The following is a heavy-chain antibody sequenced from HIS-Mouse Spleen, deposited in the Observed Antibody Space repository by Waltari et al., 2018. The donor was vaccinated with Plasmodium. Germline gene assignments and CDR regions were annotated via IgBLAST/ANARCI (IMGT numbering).Heavy chain of an antibody. CDR1: GFTFSNAW. CDR2: IKSKTDGGTT. Sequence: GESGGGLVKPGGSLRLSCAASGFTFSNAWMSWVRQAPGKGLEWVGRIKSKTDGGTTDYAAPVKGRFTISRDDSKNTLYLQMNSLKTEDTAVYYCTTEYYYGSGSYSFDYWGQGTLVTVSS. CDR3: TTEYYYGSGSYSFDY. D-gene: IGHD3-10*01. V-gene: IGHV3-15*01. J-gene: IGHJ4*02.